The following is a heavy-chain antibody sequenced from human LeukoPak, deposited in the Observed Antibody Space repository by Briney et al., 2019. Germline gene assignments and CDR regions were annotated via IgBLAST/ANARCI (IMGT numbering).Heavy chain of an antibody. CDR2: INHSGST. CDR1: GGSFSGYY. CDR3: ARVTLGYCSGSSCLDY. D-gene: IGHD2-15*01. J-gene: IGHJ4*02. V-gene: IGHV4-34*01. Sequence: SESLSLTCAVYGGSFSGYYWSWIRQPPGKGLEWIGEINHSGSTNYNPSLKSRVTISVDTSKNQFSLKLRSVTAADTAVYYCARVTLGYCSGSSCLDYWGQGTLVTVSS.